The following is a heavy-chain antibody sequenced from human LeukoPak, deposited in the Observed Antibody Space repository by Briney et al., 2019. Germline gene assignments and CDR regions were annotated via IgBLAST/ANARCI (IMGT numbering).Heavy chain of an antibody. CDR3: ARRGDGDHFDY. V-gene: IGHV4-39*07. CDR1: GGSISSSSYY. Sequence: SETLSLTCTVSGGSISSSSYYWGWIRQPPGKGLEWIGSIYYSGSTYYNPSLKSRVTISVDTSKNQFSLKLSSVTAADTAVYYCARRGDGDHFDYWGQGTLVTVSS. J-gene: IGHJ4*02. D-gene: IGHD4-17*01. CDR2: IYYSGST.